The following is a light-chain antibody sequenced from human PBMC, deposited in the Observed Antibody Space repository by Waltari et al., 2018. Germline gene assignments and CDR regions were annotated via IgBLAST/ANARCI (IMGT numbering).Light chain of an antibody. J-gene: IGLJ2*01. CDR3: SSYTSSNSVV. V-gene: IGLV2-18*02. Sequence: QSALTQPPSVSGSPGQSVTISCTGTSSDLGSYNRVSWYQQPPGTAPKLMIYEVSYRPSGVPDRFSGSKSGNTASLTISGLQAEDEADYYCSSYTSSNSVVFGGGTNLTVL. CDR2: EVS. CDR1: SSDLGSYNR.